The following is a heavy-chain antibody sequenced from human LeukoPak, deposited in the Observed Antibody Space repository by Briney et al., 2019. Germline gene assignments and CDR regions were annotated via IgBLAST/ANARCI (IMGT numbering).Heavy chain of an antibody. V-gene: IGHV3-23*01. Sequence: PGGSLRLSCAASGFTFSSYAMSWVRQAPGKGLEWVSAISGSGSTNYADSVKGRFTISRDNSKNTLYLHMSSMRAEDTAVYFCAKGSKAVLFTRDHYMDVWGKGTTVTISS. CDR2: ISGSGST. CDR1: GFTFSSYA. D-gene: IGHD6-19*01. J-gene: IGHJ6*03. CDR3: AKGSKAVLFTRDHYMDV.